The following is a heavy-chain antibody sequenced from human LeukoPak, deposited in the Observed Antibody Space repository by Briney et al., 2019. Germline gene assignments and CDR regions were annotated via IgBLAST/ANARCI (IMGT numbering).Heavy chain of an antibody. V-gene: IGHV1-46*01. D-gene: IGHD2-15*01. J-gene: IGHJ4*02. Sequence: ASVKVSCKASGYTFTSYYMHWVRQAPGQGLEWMGIINPSGGSTSYAQKFQGRVTMTRDTSISTAYMELSRLRSDDTAVYYCARVPRCSGGSCYVFDYWGQGTLVTVSS. CDR2: INPSGGST. CDR3: ARVPRCSGGSCYVFDY. CDR1: GYTFTSYY.